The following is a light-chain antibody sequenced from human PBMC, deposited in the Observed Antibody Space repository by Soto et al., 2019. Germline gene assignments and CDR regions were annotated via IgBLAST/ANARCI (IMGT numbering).Light chain of an antibody. V-gene: IGKV3-20*01. CDR2: GAS. CDR1: QSVSSNF. J-gene: IGKJ3*01. CDR3: QQYGNTPPT. Sequence: EIVLTQSPGTLSLSPGERATLSCRASQSVSSNFLAWYQQKPGQAPRLLIYGASNRVTGIPNRFSGSGSGTDFTLTINRLEPEDFAIYCCQQYGNTPPTFGPGTKVEIK.